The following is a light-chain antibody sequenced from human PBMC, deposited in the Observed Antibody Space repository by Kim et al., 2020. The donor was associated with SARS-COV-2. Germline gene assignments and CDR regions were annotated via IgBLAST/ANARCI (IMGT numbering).Light chain of an antibody. CDR3: QAWDSSTGV. Sequence: VSPGQTASITCSGDKLGDKYACWYQQKAGQSPVVVIYQDSKRPSGIPERFSGPNSGNTASLTISGTQAMDEADYYCQAWDSSTGVFGTGTKVTVL. J-gene: IGLJ1*01. V-gene: IGLV3-1*01. CDR1: KLGDKY. CDR2: QDS.